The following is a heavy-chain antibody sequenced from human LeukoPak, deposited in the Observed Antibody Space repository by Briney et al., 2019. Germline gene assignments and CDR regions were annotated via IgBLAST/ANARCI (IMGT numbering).Heavy chain of an antibody. D-gene: IGHD6-13*01. V-gene: IGHV1-3*03. CDR1: GYTFTSYA. Sequence: ASVKVSCTASGYTFTSYAMHWVRQAPGQRLEWMGWINAGNGNTKYSQEFQGRVTITRDTSASTAYMELSSLRSEDMAVYYCARGSSSWYFDYWGQGTLVTVSS. CDR3: ARGSSSWYFDY. CDR2: INAGNGNT. J-gene: IGHJ4*02.